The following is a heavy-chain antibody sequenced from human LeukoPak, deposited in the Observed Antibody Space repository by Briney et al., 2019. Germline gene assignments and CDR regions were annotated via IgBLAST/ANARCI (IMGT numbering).Heavy chain of an antibody. CDR3: ARDFAGYCSGGSCYSGDY. V-gene: IGHV3-30*02. CDR2: IRYDGSNK. Sequence: GGSLRLSCAASGFTFSSYGMHWVRQAPGKGLEWVAFIRYDGSNKYYAGSVKGRFTISRDNSKNTLYLQMNSLRAEDTAVYYCARDFAGYCSGGSCYSGDYWGQGTLVTVSS. D-gene: IGHD2-15*01. J-gene: IGHJ4*02. CDR1: GFTFSSYG.